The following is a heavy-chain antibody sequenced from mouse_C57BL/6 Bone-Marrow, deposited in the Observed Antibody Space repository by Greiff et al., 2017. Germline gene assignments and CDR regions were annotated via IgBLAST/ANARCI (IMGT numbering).Heavy chain of an antibody. Sequence: QVQLQQPGAELVKPGASVKLSCKASGYTFTSYWMHWVKQRPGQGLEWIGMIHPNSGSTNYNEKFKSKATLTVDKSSSTAYMQLSSLTSEDSAVYYCARWGTVVAHYFDYWGQGTTLTVSS. CDR3: ARWGTVVAHYFDY. V-gene: IGHV1-64*01. CDR1: GYTFTSYW. J-gene: IGHJ2*01. D-gene: IGHD1-1*01. CDR2: IHPNSGST.